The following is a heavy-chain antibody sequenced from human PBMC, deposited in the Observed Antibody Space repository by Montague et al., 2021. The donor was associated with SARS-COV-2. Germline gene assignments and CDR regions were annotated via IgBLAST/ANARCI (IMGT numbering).Heavy chain of an antibody. CDR2: IYYSGST. CDR1: GDSISSSSYY. J-gene: IGHJ6*02. Sequence: SETLSLTCTVSGDSISSSSYYWGWIRQPPGKGLEWIGSIYYSGSTYYNPSLKSRVTISVDTSKNQFSLKLSSVTAAATAVYYCARQPVLLWFGELFRGGGRDVWGQGTTVTVSS. D-gene: IGHD3-10*01. V-gene: IGHV4-39*01. CDR3: ARQPVLLWFGELFRGGGRDV.